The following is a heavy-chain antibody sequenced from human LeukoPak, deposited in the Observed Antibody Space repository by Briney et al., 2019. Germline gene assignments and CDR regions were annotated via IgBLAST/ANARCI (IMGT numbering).Heavy chain of an antibody. CDR1: GASTTSYY. V-gene: IGHV4-59*01. D-gene: IGHD3-22*01. Sequence: ASETLSLTCSVSGASTTSYYWNWLRQAPGKGLEWIGYIYSDGTTSYSPSLRSRVTISMDTSRNQFSLKLSSVTAADAAVYYCARDTRSYDTSGYYYFDYWGQGALVTVSS. J-gene: IGHJ4*02. CDR3: ARDTRSYDTSGYYYFDY. CDR2: IYSDGTT.